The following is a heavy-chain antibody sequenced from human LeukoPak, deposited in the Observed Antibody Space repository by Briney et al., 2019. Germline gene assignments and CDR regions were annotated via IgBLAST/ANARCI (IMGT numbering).Heavy chain of an antibody. Sequence: GGSLKLSCAASGLTFSSYAMNWVRQAPGKGLEWVSVIGAGGAFTHYADSVKGRFTISSDNSKNTLYLQMNSLRAEDTALYFCAKESNAFDIWGQGTMVTVSS. CDR2: IGAGGAFT. J-gene: IGHJ3*02. V-gene: IGHV3-23*01. CDR3: AKESNAFDI. CDR1: GLTFSSYA.